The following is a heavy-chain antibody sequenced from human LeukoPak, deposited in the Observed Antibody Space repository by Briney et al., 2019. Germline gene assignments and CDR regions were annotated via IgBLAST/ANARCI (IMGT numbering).Heavy chain of an antibody. V-gene: IGHV4-59*08. CDR3: ARLSASGWSVGYYYYYYMDV. Sequence: PSETLSLTCTVSGGSISSYYWSWIRQPPGKGLEWIGYIYYSGSTNYNPSLKSRVTISVDTSKNQFSLKLSSVTAADTAVYYCARLSASGWSVGYYYYYYMDVWGKGTTVTVSS. CDR2: IYYSGST. D-gene: IGHD6-19*01. CDR1: GGSISSYY. J-gene: IGHJ6*03.